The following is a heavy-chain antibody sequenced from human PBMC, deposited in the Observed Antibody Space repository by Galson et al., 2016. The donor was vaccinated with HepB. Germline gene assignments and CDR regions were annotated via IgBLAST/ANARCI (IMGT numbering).Heavy chain of an antibody. Sequence: SETLSLTCAVYGGSLSGYYWSWIRQPPGKGLEWIGEINHSGSTNYNSSLKSRVTISIDTSRNPFSLKLSSVTAADTAVYYCARGEPRDYWGQGTRVTVSS. D-gene: IGHD1-26*01. CDR1: GGSLSGYY. CDR2: INHSGST. V-gene: IGHV4-34*01. CDR3: ARGEPRDY. J-gene: IGHJ4*02.